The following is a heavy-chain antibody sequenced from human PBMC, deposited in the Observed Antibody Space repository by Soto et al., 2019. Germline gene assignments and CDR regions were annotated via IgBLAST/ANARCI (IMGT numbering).Heavy chain of an antibody. CDR3: TRHINSDSSAGPIRAY. Sequence: GGSLRLSCAASGFTFSGSAMHWVRQASGKGLEWVGRIRSKANSYATAYAASVKGRFTISRDDSKNTAYLQMNSLKTEDTAVYYCTRHINSDSSAGPIRAYWGQGTLVTVSS. J-gene: IGHJ4*02. D-gene: IGHD6-25*01. V-gene: IGHV3-73*01. CDR1: GFTFSGSA. CDR2: IRSKANSYAT.